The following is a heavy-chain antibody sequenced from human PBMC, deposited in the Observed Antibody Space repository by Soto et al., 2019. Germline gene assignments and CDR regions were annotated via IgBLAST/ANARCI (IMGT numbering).Heavy chain of an antibody. D-gene: IGHD2-15*01. CDR2: IYHSGST. Sequence: XETLSLTCSVSGGSIRSSSYHWGWIRQPPGKGLEWIGSIYHSGSTYYNPSLKSRVTISVDTSKNQFSLKLSSVTAADTAVYYCGRQGYCSGGSCYAAVVDYWGQGTLVTVSS. V-gene: IGHV4-39*01. J-gene: IGHJ4*02. CDR3: GRQGYCSGGSCYAAVVDY. CDR1: GGSIRSSSYH.